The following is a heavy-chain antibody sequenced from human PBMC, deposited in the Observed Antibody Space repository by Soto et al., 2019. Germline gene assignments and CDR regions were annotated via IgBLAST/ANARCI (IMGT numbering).Heavy chain of an antibody. CDR3: ARAALVVPAVNYYGMDV. CDR2: ISSSSSTI. Sequence: GGSLRLSCAASGFTFSSYSMNWVRQAPGKGLEWVSYISSSSSTIYYADSVKGRFTISRDNAKNSLYLQMNSLRAEDTAVYYCARAALVVPAVNYYGMDVWGQGTTVTVSS. J-gene: IGHJ6*02. CDR1: GFTFSSYS. D-gene: IGHD2-2*01. V-gene: IGHV3-48*01.